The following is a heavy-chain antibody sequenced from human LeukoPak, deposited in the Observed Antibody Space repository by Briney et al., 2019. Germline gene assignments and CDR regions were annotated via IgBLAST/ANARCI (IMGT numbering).Heavy chain of an antibody. D-gene: IGHD1-26*01. CDR2: ISGTGGNT. J-gene: IGHJ6*02. Sequence: GGSLRLSCAASGFTFNSYAMNWVRHAPGKGLEWVSGISGTGGNTYYADSVKGRFTISRDNTKNTLYLQMNSLRAEDTAVFYCAKDREYSGSYRPGPTRYYCGMDVWGQGTTVTVSS. CDR1: GFTFNSYA. CDR3: AKDREYSGSYRPGPTRYYCGMDV. V-gene: IGHV3-23*01.